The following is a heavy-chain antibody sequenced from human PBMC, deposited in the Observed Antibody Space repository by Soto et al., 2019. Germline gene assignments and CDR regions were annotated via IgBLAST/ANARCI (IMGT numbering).Heavy chain of an antibody. CDR2: ISYDGSNK. V-gene: IGHV3-30-3*01. CDR1: GFTFSSYA. CDR3: ARGERITIFGVALVGMDV. Sequence: PGGSLRLSCAASGFTFSSYAMHWVRQAPGKGLEWVAVISYDGSNKYYADSVKGRFTISRDNSKNTLYLQMNSLRAEDTAVYYCARGERITIFGVALVGMDVWGQGTTVTVSS. D-gene: IGHD3-3*01. J-gene: IGHJ6*02.